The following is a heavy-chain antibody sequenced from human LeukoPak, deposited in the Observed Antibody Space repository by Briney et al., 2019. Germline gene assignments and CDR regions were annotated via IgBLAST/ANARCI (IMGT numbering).Heavy chain of an antibody. J-gene: IGHJ4*02. D-gene: IGHD1-26*01. CDR2: ISYDGSNK. V-gene: IGHV3-30*04. Sequence: PGRSLRLSCAASGFTFSSYAMHWVRQAPGKGLEWVAVISYDGSNKYYADSVKGRFTISRDNSKNTLYLQMNSLRAEDTAVYYCASDAWELQWGQGTLVTVSS. CDR1: GFTFSSYA. CDR3: ASDAWELQ.